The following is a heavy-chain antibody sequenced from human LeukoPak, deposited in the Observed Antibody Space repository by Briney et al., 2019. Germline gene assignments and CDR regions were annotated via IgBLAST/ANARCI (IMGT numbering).Heavy chain of an antibody. CDR2: ISAYNGNT. CDR3: ARGRSAYYYDSSGLYYFDY. Sequence: ASVKVSCKASGYTFTSYGISWVRQAPGQGLEWMGWISAYNGNTNYAQKLQGRVTMTTDTSTSTAYMELRSLRSDDTAVYYCARGRSAYYYDSSGLYYFDYWGQGTLVTVSP. D-gene: IGHD3-22*01. V-gene: IGHV1-18*01. CDR1: GYTFTSYG. J-gene: IGHJ4*02.